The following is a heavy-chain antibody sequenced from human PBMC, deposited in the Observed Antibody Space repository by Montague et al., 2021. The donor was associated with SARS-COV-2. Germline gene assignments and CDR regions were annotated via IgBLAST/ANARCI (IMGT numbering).Heavy chain of an antibody. Sequence: SLRLSCAASGFTFSRYSMNWVRQAPGKGLEWVSYISSSSSTIYYXXSLKGRFTISRDNAKNSLYLQMNSLRAEDTAVYYCARDLRWGYYDILTGYYRPLDYWGQGTLVTVSS. J-gene: IGHJ4*02. CDR2: ISSSSSTI. CDR1: GFTFSRYS. D-gene: IGHD3-9*01. CDR3: ARDLRWGYYDILTGYYRPLDY. V-gene: IGHV3-48*04.